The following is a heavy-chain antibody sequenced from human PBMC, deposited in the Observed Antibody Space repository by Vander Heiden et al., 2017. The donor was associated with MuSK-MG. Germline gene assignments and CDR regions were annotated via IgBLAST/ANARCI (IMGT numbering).Heavy chain of an antibody. D-gene: IGHD3-22*01. V-gene: IGHV4-34*01. CDR3: ARDERYLDSSGYYCYY. CDR1: GGSLSDFY. J-gene: IGHJ4*02. CDR2: INESGST. Sequence: QVPLQQWGAGLLTPSETLSLTCAVSGGSLSDFYCIWIRQSPGKGLEWIGEINESGSTNYNPSLKSRVTISVDKSKNQFSLRLTSVTAADTAVYYCARDERYLDSSGYYCYYWGQGTLVTVSS.